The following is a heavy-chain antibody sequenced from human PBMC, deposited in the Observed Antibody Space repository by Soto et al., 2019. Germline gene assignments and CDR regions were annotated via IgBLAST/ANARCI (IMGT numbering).Heavy chain of an antibody. D-gene: IGHD1-26*01. J-gene: IGHJ6*02. V-gene: IGHV4-59*01. CDR3: ARTVGATKGYYYYDGMDV. Sequence: QVQLQESGPGLVKPSETLSLTRTVSGGYISSYYWSWIRQPPGKGLEWIGYIYYSGSTNYNPSLKSRVTISVDTSKNQFSLKLSSVTAADTAVYCCARTVGATKGYYYYDGMDVLGQGTTGTVSS. CDR2: IYYSGST. CDR1: GGYISSYY.